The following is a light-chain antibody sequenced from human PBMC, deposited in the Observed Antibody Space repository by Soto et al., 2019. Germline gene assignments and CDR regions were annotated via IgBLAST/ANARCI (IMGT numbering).Light chain of an antibody. V-gene: IGKV1-39*01. Sequence: DIQMTQSPSSLSASVGDRVTITCRASQSIRNYLNWYQQKPGKVPNLLIYSASSLQSGVPSRFSGSGSETDFTLTINNLQPEDFATYYCQQSYTAVFTFGPGTKVDIK. CDR2: SAS. CDR1: QSIRNY. J-gene: IGKJ3*01. CDR3: QQSYTAVFT.